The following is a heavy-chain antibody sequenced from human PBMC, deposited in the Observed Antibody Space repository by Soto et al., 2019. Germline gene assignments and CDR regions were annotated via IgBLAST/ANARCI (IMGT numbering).Heavy chain of an antibody. Sequence: VGSLRLSCAASGFTFSSYAMSWVRQAPGKGLEWVSTISGSDGSTYYADSVKGRFTISRDNSKNTLYLQMNSLRAEDTAVYYCAKEYSSGWYYFDYWGQGTLVTVSX. CDR2: ISGSDGST. CDR3: AKEYSSGWYYFDY. CDR1: GFTFSSYA. J-gene: IGHJ4*02. D-gene: IGHD6-19*01. V-gene: IGHV3-23*01.